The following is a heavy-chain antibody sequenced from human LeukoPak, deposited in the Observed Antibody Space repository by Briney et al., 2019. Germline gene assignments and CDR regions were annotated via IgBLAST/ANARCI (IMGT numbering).Heavy chain of an antibody. D-gene: IGHD2-2*01. CDR3: ARRLTQYDCFDP. Sequence: PSQTLSLTCGISGDSVSSNSAAWNWIRQSPSRGLEWLGRTYYRSTWYNDYAVSVRGRITVNPDTSKNQFSLHLNSVTPEDTAVYYCARRLTQYDCFDPWGQGILVTVSS. CDR1: GDSVSSNSAA. CDR2: TYYRSTWYN. J-gene: IGHJ5*02. V-gene: IGHV6-1*01.